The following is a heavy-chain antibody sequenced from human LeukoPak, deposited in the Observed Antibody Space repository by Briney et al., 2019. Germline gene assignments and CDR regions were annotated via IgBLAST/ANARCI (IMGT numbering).Heavy chain of an antibody. CDR2: INHSGST. CDR1: GGSFSGYY. J-gene: IGHJ4*02. CDR3: ARGSPNIGKAFDY. V-gene: IGHV4-34*01. D-gene: IGHD2/OR15-2a*01. Sequence: SETLSLTCAVYGGSFSGYYWSWIRPPPGKGLEWIGEINHSGSTNYNPSLKSRVTISVDTSKNQFSLKLSSVTAADTAVYYCARGSPNIGKAFDYWGQGTLVTVSS.